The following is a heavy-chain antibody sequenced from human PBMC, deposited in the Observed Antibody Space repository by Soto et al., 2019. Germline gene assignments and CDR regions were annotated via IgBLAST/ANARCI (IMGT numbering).Heavy chain of an antibody. J-gene: IGHJ4*02. CDR1: GFNFRSED. CDR2: IRNDGSVK. Sequence: QVQLVESGGGVVQPGRSLRLSCAASGFNFRSEDMHWVRQAPGKGLDWVATIRNDGSVKDYADSVKGRFTISRDNSKNTLYLEMNTLRVEDTALYYCASKTIDDFDYWGQGTLVTVSS. CDR3: ASKTIDDFDY. V-gene: IGHV3-33*01. D-gene: IGHD3-3*01.